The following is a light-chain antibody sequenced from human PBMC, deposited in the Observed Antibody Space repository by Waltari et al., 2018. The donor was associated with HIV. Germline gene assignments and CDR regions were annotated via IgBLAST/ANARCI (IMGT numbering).Light chain of an antibody. CDR3: ISFTTTNSPHVL. CDR1: RSDVGGYQY. V-gene: IGLV2-14*01. J-gene: IGLJ2*01. CDR2: EVN. Sequence: QSALTQPASVSGSPGQSITISCPGPRSDVGGYQYVSWYQQHPGKAPKLMIYEVNNRPSGISDRFSGSKSANTASLTISGLQADDEADYYCISFTTTNSPHVLFGGGTKLTV.